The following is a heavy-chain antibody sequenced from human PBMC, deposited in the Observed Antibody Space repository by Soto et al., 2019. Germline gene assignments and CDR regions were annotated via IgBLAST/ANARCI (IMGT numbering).Heavy chain of an antibody. D-gene: IGHD2-2*01. V-gene: IGHV4-31*03. Sequence: TPFPPCPVPGWPTSSGGFFWGGGRPHPGEGAEWIGYIYYSGSTYYNPSLKSRVTISVDTSKNQFSLKLSSVTAADTAVYYCASARDCSSTSCYLGDAFDIWGQGTMVTVSS. CDR3: ASARDCSSTSCYLGDAFDI. CDR2: IYYSGST. J-gene: IGHJ3*02. CDR1: GWPTSSGGFF.